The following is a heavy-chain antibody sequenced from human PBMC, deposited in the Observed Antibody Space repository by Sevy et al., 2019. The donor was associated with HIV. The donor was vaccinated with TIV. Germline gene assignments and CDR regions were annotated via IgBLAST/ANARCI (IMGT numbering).Heavy chain of an antibody. CDR3: ARDIDSSGRYYFDY. D-gene: IGHD3-22*01. J-gene: IGHJ4*02. V-gene: IGHV3-11*01. CDR1: GFTFSDYY. CDR2: ISSSGSTI. Sequence: GGSLRLSCAASGFTFSDYYMSWIRQAPGKGLEWDSYISSSGSTIYYADSVKGRFTISRDNAKNSLYLQMNSLRAEDTAVYYCARDIDSSGRYYFDYWGQGTLVTVSS.